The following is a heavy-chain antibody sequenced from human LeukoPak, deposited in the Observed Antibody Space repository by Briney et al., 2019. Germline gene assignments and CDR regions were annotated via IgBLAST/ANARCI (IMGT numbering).Heavy chain of an antibody. J-gene: IGHJ3*02. Sequence: ASVKVSCKASGYTFTRYAVNWVRQAPGQGLEWMGWINPKTGNPTYAQGFTGRFVFSLDTSVTTAYLQISSLKDEDIAVYYCARSGFWTDHTAFDIWGLGTLDTVSS. CDR3: ARSGFWTDHTAFDI. D-gene: IGHD3/OR15-3a*01. CDR1: GYTFTRYA. V-gene: IGHV7-4-1*02. CDR2: INPKTGNP.